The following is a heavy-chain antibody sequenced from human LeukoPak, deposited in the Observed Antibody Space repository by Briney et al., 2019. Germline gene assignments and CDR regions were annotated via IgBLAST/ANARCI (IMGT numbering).Heavy chain of an antibody. Sequence: GGSLRLSCAASGFTFSSYWMSWVRQAPGKGLEWVANIKQDGSEKYYVDSVKGRFTISRDNAKNSLYLQMNSLRAEDTAVYYCARELAGGTPNTLDYWGQGTLVTVSS. V-gene: IGHV3-7*01. D-gene: IGHD2-15*01. CDR1: GFTFSSYW. CDR3: ARELAGGTPNTLDY. J-gene: IGHJ4*02. CDR2: IKQDGSEK.